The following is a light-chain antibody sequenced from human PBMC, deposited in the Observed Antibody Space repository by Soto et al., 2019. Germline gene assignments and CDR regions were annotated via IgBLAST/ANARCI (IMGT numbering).Light chain of an antibody. CDR1: QTFSSSH. Sequence: ELVMTQSPATLSVPPGQRATLPLTSTQTFSSSHLAWDQHKPGQAPGSLVYAASRRATGRPDRFSGSGSGTDFTLTISRLEPEDFAVYYCQQYGSSPITFGQGTRLEIK. J-gene: IGKJ5*01. CDR2: AAS. CDR3: QQYGSSPIT. V-gene: IGKV3-20*01.